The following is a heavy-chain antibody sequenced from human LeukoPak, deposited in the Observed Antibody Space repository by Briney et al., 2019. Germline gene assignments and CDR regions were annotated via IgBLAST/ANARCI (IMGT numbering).Heavy chain of an antibody. V-gene: IGHV1-69*05. CDR2: IIPIFGTA. D-gene: IGHD6-6*01. J-gene: IGHJ5*02. CDR1: GGTFTRYA. Sequence: ASVKVSCKASGGTFTRYAISGVGQAPGQGLEWMGRIIPIFGTANYAQKFQGRVTITTDESTSTAYMELSSLRSEDTAVYYCARDLELIAALWFDPWGQGTLVTVSS. CDR3: ARDLELIAALWFDP.